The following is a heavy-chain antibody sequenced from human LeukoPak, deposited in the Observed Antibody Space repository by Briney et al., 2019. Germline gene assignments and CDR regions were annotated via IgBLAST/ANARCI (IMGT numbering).Heavy chain of an antibody. CDR3: AGGYCSSTSCYSYYYYGMDV. CDR1: GGSISSYY. Sequence: SETLSLTCTVSGGSISSYYWSWIRQPPGKGLEWIGYIYYSGSTNYNPSLKSRVTISVDTSKNQFSLKLSSVTAADTAVYYCAGGYCSSTSCYSYYYYGMDVWGQGTPVTVSS. J-gene: IGHJ6*02. CDR2: IYYSGST. D-gene: IGHD2-2*01. V-gene: IGHV4-59*01.